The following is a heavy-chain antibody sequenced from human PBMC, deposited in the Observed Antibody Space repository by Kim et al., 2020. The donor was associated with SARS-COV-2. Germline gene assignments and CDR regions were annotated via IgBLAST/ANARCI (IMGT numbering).Heavy chain of an antibody. CDR1: GGTFSSYA. CDR3: AREEEDSSGPLFY. V-gene: IGHV1-69*04. Sequence: SVKVSCKASGGTFSSYAISWVRQAPGQGLEWMGRIIPILGIANYAQKFQGRVTITADKSTSTAYMELSSLRSEDTAVYYCAREEEDSSGPLFYWGQGTLVTVSS. D-gene: IGHD3-22*01. CDR2: IIPILGIA. J-gene: IGHJ4*02.